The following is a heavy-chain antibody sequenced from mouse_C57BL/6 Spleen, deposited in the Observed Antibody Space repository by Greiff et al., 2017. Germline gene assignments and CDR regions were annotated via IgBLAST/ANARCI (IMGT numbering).Heavy chain of an antibody. V-gene: IGHV1-69*01. CDR3: ARFIETTMDFDC. CDR2: IDPSDSYT. CDR1: GYTFTSYW. Sequence: VQLQQPGAELVMPGASVKLSCKASGYTFTSYWMHWVKQRPGQGLEWIGEIDPSDSYTNYNQKFKGKYTLTVDKSSSTAYMQLSSLTSEDSACYYCARFIETTMDFDCWGQGTTLTVSS. D-gene: IGHD2-5*01. J-gene: IGHJ2*01.